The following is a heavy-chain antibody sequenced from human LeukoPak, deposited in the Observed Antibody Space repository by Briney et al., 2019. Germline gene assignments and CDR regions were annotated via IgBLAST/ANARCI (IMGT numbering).Heavy chain of an antibody. D-gene: IGHD2-15*01. CDR1: GYTFTSYD. Sequence: ASVKVSCEASGYTFTSYDINCVRQATGQGLEWMGWMNPNSGNTGYAQKFQGRVTMTRNTSISTAYMELSSLRSEDTAVYYCARGGRRSGYQCSGGSCYALDYWGQGTLVTVSS. CDR2: MNPNSGNT. CDR3: ARGGRRSGYQCSGGSCYALDY. J-gene: IGHJ4*02. V-gene: IGHV1-8*01.